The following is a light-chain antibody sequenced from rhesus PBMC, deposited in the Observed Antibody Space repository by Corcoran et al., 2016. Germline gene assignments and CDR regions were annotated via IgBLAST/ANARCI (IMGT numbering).Light chain of an antibody. CDR2: GAS. Sequence: QVMLTQSPATLSLSPGERATLSCRASQSVSSYLAWYQQKPGQAPRLLIYGASHRATGIPDRFSGGGSGTDFTLTISSLEPEDFAVYYCQKYSSSPFTFGPWTKLDIK. V-gene: IGKV3-53*01. J-gene: IGKJ3*01. CDR1: QSVSSY. CDR3: QKYSSSPFT.